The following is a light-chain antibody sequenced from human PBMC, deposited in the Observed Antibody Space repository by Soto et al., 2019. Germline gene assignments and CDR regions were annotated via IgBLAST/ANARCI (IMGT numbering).Light chain of an antibody. Sequence: QSALTQPASVSGSPGQSITISCTGTSSDIGNYDFVSWYQQVPGTAPKAMIYEVSSRPSGVPDRFSGSKSGTSASLAISGLQSEDEADYYCAAWDESLSGWVFGGGTKLTVL. CDR2: EVS. V-gene: IGLV2-14*01. CDR3: AAWDESLSGWV. CDR1: SSDIGNYDF. J-gene: IGLJ3*02.